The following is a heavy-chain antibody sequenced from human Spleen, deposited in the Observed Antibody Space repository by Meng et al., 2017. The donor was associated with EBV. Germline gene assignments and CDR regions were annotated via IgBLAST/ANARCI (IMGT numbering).Heavy chain of an antibody. J-gene: IGHJ5*02. D-gene: IGHD3-10*01. CDR2: VYYSGST. V-gene: IGHV4-61*01. CDR1: GGSVSSTSYY. Sequence: LHERGPGRVKPSETPSLTCTVSGGSVSSTSYYWSWIRQPPGKRLEWIGYVYYSGSTNYNPSLKSRVTISVDTSKNQFSLNLYSVTAADTAVYYCARENPARGNWFDPWGQGALVTVSS. CDR3: ARENPARGNWFDP.